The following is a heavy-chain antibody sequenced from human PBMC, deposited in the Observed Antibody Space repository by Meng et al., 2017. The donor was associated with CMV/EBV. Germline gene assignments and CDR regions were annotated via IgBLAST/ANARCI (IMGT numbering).Heavy chain of an antibody. J-gene: IGHJ4*02. Sequence: PHDAGPGLVKPSESLSLTCTVSGGSISSSSYYWGWIRQPPGKGLEWIGSIYYSGSTYYNPSLKSRVTISVDTSKNQFSLKLSSVTAADTAVYYCASIVGAQDYWGQGTLVTVSS. CDR2: IYYSGST. D-gene: IGHD1-26*01. CDR3: ASIVGAQDY. CDR1: GGSISSSSYY. V-gene: IGHV4-39*07.